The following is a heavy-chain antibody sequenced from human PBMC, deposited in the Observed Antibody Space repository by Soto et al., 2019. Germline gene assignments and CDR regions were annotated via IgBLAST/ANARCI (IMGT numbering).Heavy chain of an antibody. V-gene: IGHV4-34*01. CDR2: INHSGST. D-gene: IGHD2-8*01. CDR3: ARERVEWSLYYFDY. Sequence: SETLSLTCAVYGGSFSCYYWSWIRQPPGKGLEWIGEINHSGSTNYNPSLKSRVTISVDTSKNQFSLKLSSVTAADTAVYYCARERVEWSLYYFDYWGQGTLVTVSS. CDR1: GGSFSCYY. J-gene: IGHJ4*02.